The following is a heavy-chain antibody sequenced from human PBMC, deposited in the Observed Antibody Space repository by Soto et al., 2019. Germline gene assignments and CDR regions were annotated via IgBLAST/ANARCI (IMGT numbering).Heavy chain of an antibody. J-gene: IGHJ6*03. CDR3: ARIRTVTTYYYYYMDV. CDR1: GFSLSTSGMC. D-gene: IGHD4-4*01. Sequence: SGPTLVNPTQTLTLTCTFSGFSLSTSGMCVSWIRQPPGKALEWLARIDWDDDKYYSTSLKTRLTISKDTSKNQVVLTMTNMDPVDTATYYCARIRTVTTYYYYYMDVWGKGTTVTVSS. CDR2: IDWDDDK. V-gene: IGHV2-70*11.